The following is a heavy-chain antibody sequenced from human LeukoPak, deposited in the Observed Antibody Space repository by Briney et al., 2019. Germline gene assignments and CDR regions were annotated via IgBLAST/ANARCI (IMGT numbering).Heavy chain of an antibody. CDR2: ITGSGRST. J-gene: IGHJ2*01. CDR1: GFNFRDHW. D-gene: IGHD6-19*01. Sequence: GGSLRLSCAVSGFNFRDHWMDWVRQAPGKGLEWVSGITGSGRSTYYADSVKGRFTISRDNSKNTLYLQMNNLRAEDTAVYYCAKAARSSVAGLFFDLWGRGTLVTVSS. CDR3: AKAARSSVAGLFFDL. V-gene: IGHV3-23*01.